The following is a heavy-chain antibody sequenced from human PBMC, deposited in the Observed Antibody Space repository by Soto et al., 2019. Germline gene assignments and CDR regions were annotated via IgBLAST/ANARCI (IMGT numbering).Heavy chain of an antibody. J-gene: IGHJ5*02. CDR2: IYPGDSDT. D-gene: IGHD2-15*01. Sequence: GESLKISCKGSGYSFTSYWIGWVRQMPGKGLEWMGIIYPGDSDTRYSPSFQGQVTISADKSISTAYLQWSSLKASDTAMYYCARLDCSGGSCYSFGWFDPWGQGTLVTVSS. CDR1: GYSFTSYW. CDR3: ARLDCSGGSCYSFGWFDP. V-gene: IGHV5-51*01.